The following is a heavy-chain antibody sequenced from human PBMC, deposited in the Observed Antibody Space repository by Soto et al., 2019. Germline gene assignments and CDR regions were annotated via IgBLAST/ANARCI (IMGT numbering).Heavy chain of an antibody. Sequence: GGSLRLSCAASGFTFSSYAMSWVRQAPGKGLEWVSAISGSGGSTYYADSVKGRFTISRDNSKNTLYLQMNSLRAEDTAVYYCARDPPYYYDRRGYYSYWGQGTLVTVSS. CDR2: ISGSGGST. J-gene: IGHJ1*01. D-gene: IGHD3-22*01. CDR1: GFTFSSYA. CDR3: ARDPPYYYDRRGYYSY. V-gene: IGHV3-23*01.